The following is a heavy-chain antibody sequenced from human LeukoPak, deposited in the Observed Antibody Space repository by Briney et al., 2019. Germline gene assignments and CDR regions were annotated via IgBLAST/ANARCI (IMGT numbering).Heavy chain of an antibody. CDR3: ARDPPRITMVRGVTRFDP. CDR1: GYTFTSYG. J-gene: IGHJ5*02. D-gene: IGHD3-10*01. V-gene: IGHV1-18*01. CDR2: ISAYNGNT. Sequence: ASVKVSCKASGYTFTSYGISWVRQAPGQGLEWMGWISAYNGNTNYAQKLQGRVTMTTDTSTSTAYMELRSLRSDDTAVYYCARDPPRITMVRGVTRFDPWGQGTLVTDSS.